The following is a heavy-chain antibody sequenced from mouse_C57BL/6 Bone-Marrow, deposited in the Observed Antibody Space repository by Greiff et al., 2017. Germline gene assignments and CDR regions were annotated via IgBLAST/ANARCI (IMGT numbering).Heavy chain of an antibody. CDR1: GYAFSSYW. V-gene: IGHV1-80*01. CDR3: ARWDYGSSYWYFDV. CDR2: IYPGDGDT. Sequence: QVQLQQSGAELVKPGASVKISCKASGYAFSSYWMNWVKQRPGKGLEWIGQIYPGDGDTNYNGKFKGKDTLTADKSSSTAYMQLSSLTSEDSAVYFCARWDYGSSYWYFDVWGTGTTVTVSS. J-gene: IGHJ1*03. D-gene: IGHD1-1*01.